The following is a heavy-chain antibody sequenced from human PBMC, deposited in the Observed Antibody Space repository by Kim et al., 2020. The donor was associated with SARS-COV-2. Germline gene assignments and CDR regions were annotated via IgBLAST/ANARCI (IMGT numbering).Heavy chain of an antibody. J-gene: IGHJ6*02. D-gene: IGHD1-26*01. Sequence: PSLKSRVTISVDTSKNQFSLKLSSVTAADTAVYYCARTPIVGAEIYGMDVWGQGTTVTVSS. V-gene: IGHV4-59*01. CDR3: ARTPIVGAEIYGMDV.